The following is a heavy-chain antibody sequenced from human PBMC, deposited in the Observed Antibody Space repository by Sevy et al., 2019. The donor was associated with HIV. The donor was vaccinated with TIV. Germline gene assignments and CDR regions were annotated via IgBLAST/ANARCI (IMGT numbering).Heavy chain of an antibody. Sequence: ASVKVSCKVSGYTLTELSMHWVRQAPGKGLEWMGGFDPEDGETIYAQKFQGRVTMTEDTSTDTAYMELSSLRSEDTAVYYCATAGGITGTSDYYYFMDVWGKGTTVTVSS. CDR2: FDPEDGET. D-gene: IGHD1-20*01. CDR3: ATAGGITGTSDYYYFMDV. CDR1: GYTLTELS. J-gene: IGHJ6*03. V-gene: IGHV1-24*01.